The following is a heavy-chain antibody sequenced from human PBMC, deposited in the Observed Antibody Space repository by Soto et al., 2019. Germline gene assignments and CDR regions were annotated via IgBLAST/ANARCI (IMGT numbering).Heavy chain of an antibody. CDR2: ISYDGSNK. V-gene: IGHV3-30-3*01. CDR1: GFTFSSYA. Sequence: GGSLRLSCAASGFTFSSYAMHWVRQAPGKGLEWVAVISYDGSNKYYADSVKGRFTISRDNSKNTLYLQMNSLRAEDTAVYYCARDIWSGANSGSYYAPDYWGQGTLVTVSS. D-gene: IGHD1-26*01. CDR3: ARDIWSGANSGSYYAPDY. J-gene: IGHJ4*02.